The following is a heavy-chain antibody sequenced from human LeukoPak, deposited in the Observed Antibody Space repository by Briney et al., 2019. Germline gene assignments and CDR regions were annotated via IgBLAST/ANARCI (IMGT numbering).Heavy chain of an antibody. J-gene: IGHJ2*01. D-gene: IGHD4-23*01. CDR2: IKPDGSWK. CDR3: ASPLVESSGNVHFGL. CDR1: GFTFSIYW. V-gene: IGHV3-7*05. Sequence: GGSLRLSCAASGFTFSIYWMTWVRQAPGKGLEWVANIKPDGSWKSYVDSVKGRFIISRDNAKKSLYMEMNSLRAEDTAVYYCASPLVESSGNVHFGLWGRRTLVTVSS.